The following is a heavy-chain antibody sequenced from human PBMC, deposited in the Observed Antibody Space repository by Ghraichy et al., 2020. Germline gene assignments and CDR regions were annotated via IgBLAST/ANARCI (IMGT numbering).Heavy chain of an antibody. J-gene: IGHJ6*03. Sequence: SETLSLTCTVSGGSISSSSYYWGWIRQPPGKGLEWIGSIYYSGSTYYNPSLKSRVTISVDTSKNQFSLKLSSVTAADTAVYYCARTNTGYSSGWLSNYYYYYMDVWGKGTTVTVS. CDR2: IYYSGST. CDR3: ARTNTGYSSGWLSNYYYYYMDV. CDR1: GGSISSSSYY. V-gene: IGHV4-39*01. D-gene: IGHD6-19*01.